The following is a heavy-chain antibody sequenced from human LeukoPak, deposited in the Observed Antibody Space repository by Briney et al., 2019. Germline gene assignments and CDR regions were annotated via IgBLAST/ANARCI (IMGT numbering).Heavy chain of an antibody. Sequence: ASVKVSCKASGYTFTIYYMHWVRQAPGQGLEWMGIINPSGGSTSYAQKFQGRVTMTRDTSTSTVYMELSSLRSEDTAVYYCASFPPYYYDSSGNPGDDAFDIWGQGTMVTVSS. CDR1: GYTFTIYY. CDR3: ASFPPYYYDSSGNPGDDAFDI. J-gene: IGHJ3*02. CDR2: INPSGGST. D-gene: IGHD3-22*01. V-gene: IGHV1-46*01.